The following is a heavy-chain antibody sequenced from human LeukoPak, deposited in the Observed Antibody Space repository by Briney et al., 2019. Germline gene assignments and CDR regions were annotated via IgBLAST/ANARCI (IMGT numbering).Heavy chain of an antibody. V-gene: IGHV3-30*03. CDR3: AREASIAVAGTDHDAFDI. D-gene: IGHD6-19*01. Sequence: GGSLRLSCAASGFTFSSYGMHWVRQAPGKGLEWVAVISYDGSNKYYADSVKGRFTISRDNSKNTLYLQMNSLRAEDTAVYYCAREASIAVAGTDHDAFDIWGQGTMVTVSS. CDR1: GFTFSSYG. CDR2: ISYDGSNK. J-gene: IGHJ3*02.